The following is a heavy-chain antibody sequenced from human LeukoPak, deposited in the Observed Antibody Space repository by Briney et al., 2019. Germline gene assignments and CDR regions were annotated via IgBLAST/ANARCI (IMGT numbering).Heavy chain of an antibody. Sequence: AASVKVSCKASGYTFTSYDINWVRQATGQGVEWMGWMNPNSGNTGYAQKFQGRVTMTRNTSISTAYMELSSLRSEDTAVYYCAIQTLWYYDFWSGYYNYNWFDPWGQGTLVTVSS. CDR1: GYTFTSYD. CDR3: AIQTLWYYDFWSGYYNYNWFDP. J-gene: IGHJ5*02. D-gene: IGHD3-3*01. V-gene: IGHV1-8*01. CDR2: MNPNSGNT.